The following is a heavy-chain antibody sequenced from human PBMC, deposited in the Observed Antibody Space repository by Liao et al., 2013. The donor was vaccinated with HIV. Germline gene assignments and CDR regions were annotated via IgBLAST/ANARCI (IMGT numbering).Heavy chain of an antibody. J-gene: IGHJ6*03. CDR1: GGSISSYY. CDR2: IYTSGST. CDR3: ARDYSSGWFDDYYYYIGR. V-gene: IGHV4-4*07. Sequence: QVQLQESGPGLVKPSETLSLTCTVSGGSISSYYWSWIRQPAGKGLEWIGRIYTSGSTNYNPSLKSRVTMSVDTSKNQFSLKLSSVTAADTAVYYCARDYSSGWFDDYYYYIGRLGAKGTNGHRLL. D-gene: IGHD6-19*01.